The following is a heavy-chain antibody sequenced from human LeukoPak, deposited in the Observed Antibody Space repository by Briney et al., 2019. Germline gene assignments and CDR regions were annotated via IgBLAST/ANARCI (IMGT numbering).Heavy chain of an antibody. J-gene: IGHJ3*02. CDR2: INPHSGGT. V-gene: IGHV1-2*02. Sequence: ASVKVSCKASGYTFTNYYIHWVRQAPGQGLEWMGWINPHSGGTNYAQKFQGRVTMTRDTSISTAHMELSRLRSDDTAVYYCARVRYSGFDSDDSDAFDIWGQGTMVTVSS. D-gene: IGHD5-12*01. CDR1: GYTFTNYY. CDR3: ARVRYSGFDSDDSDAFDI.